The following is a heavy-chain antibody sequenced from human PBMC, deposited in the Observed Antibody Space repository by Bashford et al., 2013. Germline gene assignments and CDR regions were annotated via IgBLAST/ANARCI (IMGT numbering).Heavy chain of an antibody. CDR3: ARDAVFWSGYNVFDS. D-gene: IGHD3-3*01. J-gene: IGHJ4*02. CDR2: TYNTGNI. V-gene: IGHV4-61*01. CDR1: GDSVSSGSYH. Sequence: SETLSLTCSVSGDSVSSGSYHWSWIRQPPGKGLEWIGHTYNTGNINYNPSLKSRLTISIDTSKNQFSLRLSSVTAADTAVYYCARDAVFWSGYNVFDSWGQGTLVTVSS.